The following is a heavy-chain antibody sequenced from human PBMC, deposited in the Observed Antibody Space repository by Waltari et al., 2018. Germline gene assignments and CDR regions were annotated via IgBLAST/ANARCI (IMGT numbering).Heavy chain of an antibody. CDR3: ARDLTTEYYYYGMDV. Sequence: QLQLQESRPGLVKPSETLSLTCTVSGGSIRRNNYYWDWIRQPPGKGLEWLANILYSGKTHYNPSLKSRVTMSVDTSKNQFSLNLRSLTAADTAVYYCARDLTTEYYYYGMDVWGQGTTVTVSS. V-gene: IGHV4-39*02. CDR2: ILYSGKT. CDR1: GGSIRRNNYY. D-gene: IGHD4-17*01. J-gene: IGHJ6*02.